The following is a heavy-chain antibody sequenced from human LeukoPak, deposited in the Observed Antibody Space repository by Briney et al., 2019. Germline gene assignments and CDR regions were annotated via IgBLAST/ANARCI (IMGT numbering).Heavy chain of an antibody. CDR3: AKGTMVTTYNWDH. V-gene: IGHV3-23*01. Sequence: GGSLRLSCAASGFTFTGYAISWVRQAPGKGLEWVSPISGSGGNTYYADSVKGRFTISRDNSKNTLYLQMNSLRAEDTAVYYCAKGTMVTTYNWDHWGQGTLVTVSS. D-gene: IGHD4-17*01. J-gene: IGHJ4*02. CDR2: ISGSGGNT. CDR1: GFTFTGYA.